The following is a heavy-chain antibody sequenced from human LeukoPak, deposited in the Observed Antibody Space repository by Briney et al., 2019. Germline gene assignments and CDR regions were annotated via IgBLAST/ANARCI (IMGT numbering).Heavy chain of an antibody. J-gene: IGHJ6*02. CDR1: GGTFSSYA. D-gene: IGHD6-19*01. CDR2: IIPIFGTA. CDR3: ARENSGEHNIAVAGTNGMDV. Sequence: ASVKVSCKASGGTFSSYAISWVRQAPGQGLEWMGGIIPIFGTANYAQKFQGRVTITADESTSTAYMELSSLRSEDTAVYYCARENSGEHNIAVAGTNGMDVWGQGTTVTVSS. V-gene: IGHV1-69*13.